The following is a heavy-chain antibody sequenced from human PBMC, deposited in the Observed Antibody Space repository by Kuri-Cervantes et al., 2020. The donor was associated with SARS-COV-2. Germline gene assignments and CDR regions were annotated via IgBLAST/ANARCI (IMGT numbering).Heavy chain of an antibody. D-gene: IGHD3-22*01. CDR3: AHRRDYHDSSGYPLSGAFDI. CDR1: GFSLSTSGVG. Sequence: SGPTLVKPTQTLTLTCTFSGFSLSTSGVGVGWIRQPPGKALEWLALIYWDDDKRYSPSLKSRLTITKDTSKNQVVLTMTNMDPVDTATYYCAHRRDYHDSSGYPLSGAFDIWGQGTMVTVSS. V-gene: IGHV2-5*02. J-gene: IGHJ3*02. CDR2: IYWDDDK.